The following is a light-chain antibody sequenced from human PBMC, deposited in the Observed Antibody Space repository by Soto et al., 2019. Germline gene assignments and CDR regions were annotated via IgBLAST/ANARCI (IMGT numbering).Light chain of an antibody. CDR2: DVN. Sequence: QSALTQPASVSGSPGQSITISCTGTSSDVGAYNYVSWYQQHPGKAPKLMIYDVNSRPSGVSNRFSGSKSGNTASLTISGLQAEDEADYYCSSYTTSTTTVFGGGTKVTVL. CDR1: SSDVGAYNY. CDR3: SSYTTSTTTV. V-gene: IGLV2-14*01. J-gene: IGLJ2*01.